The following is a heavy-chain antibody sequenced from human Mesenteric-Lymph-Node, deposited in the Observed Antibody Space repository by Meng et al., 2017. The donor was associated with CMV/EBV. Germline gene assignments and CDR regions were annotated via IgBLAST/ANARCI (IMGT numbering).Heavy chain of an antibody. Sequence: KASGYTFISYYERWVRKAPGEGPEWMGLINPNGGATGYAPRFKGRITVTRDTSASTVYMEPRSLISEDTAVYYCARGDFDHLDFFQDWGQGTLVTVSS. CDR1: GYTFISYY. CDR2: INPNGGAT. CDR3: ARGDFDHLDFFQD. J-gene: IGHJ1*01. V-gene: IGHV1-46*01. D-gene: IGHD2-21*02.